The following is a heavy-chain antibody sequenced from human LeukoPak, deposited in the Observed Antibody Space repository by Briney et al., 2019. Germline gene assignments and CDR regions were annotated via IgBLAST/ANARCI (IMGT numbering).Heavy chain of an antibody. CDR1: GFSFRTLA. V-gene: IGHV3-64D*06. CDR2: IGGDDVTA. D-gene: IGHD1-26*01. J-gene: IGHJ4*02. CDR3: VRDLWGFDY. Sequence: GGSLRLSCSASGFSFRTLAMHGVRQAPGRGLEYLAVIGGDDVTAYFADSVKGRFTVSRDISTNTLYLQMTSLRPEDTAVYYCVRDLWGFDYWGQGPLVTVSS.